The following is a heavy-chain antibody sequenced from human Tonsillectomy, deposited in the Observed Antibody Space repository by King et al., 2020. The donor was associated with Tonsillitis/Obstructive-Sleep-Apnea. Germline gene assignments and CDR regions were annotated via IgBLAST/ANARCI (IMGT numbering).Heavy chain of an antibody. J-gene: IGHJ6*03. D-gene: IGHD3-10*01. V-gene: IGHV4-34*01. CDR3: ARGSLVQGVIIKRVTPWYYYMDV. CDR2: INHSGST. CDR1: GGSLSGYY. Sequence: VQLQQWGAGLLKPSETLSLTCAVYGGSLSGYYWSWIRQPPGKGLEWIGEINHSGSTNYNPSLKSRVTRSVDTSKNQFSLKLSSVTAADTAGYYCARGSLVQGVIIKRVTPWYYYMDVWGKGTTFTVSS.